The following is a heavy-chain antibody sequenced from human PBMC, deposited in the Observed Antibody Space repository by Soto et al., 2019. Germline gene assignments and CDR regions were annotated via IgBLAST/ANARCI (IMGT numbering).Heavy chain of an antibody. D-gene: IGHD3-22*01. CDR3: ARSGYFRYYYYGMDV. V-gene: IGHV4-4*07. CDR2: IYTSGST. CDR1: GGSISSYY. J-gene: IGHJ6*02. Sequence: SETLSLACTVSGGSISSYYWSWIRQPAGKGLEWIGRIYTSGSTNYNPSLKSRVTMSVDTSKNQFSLKLSSVTAADTAVYYCARSGYFRYYYYGMDVSGQGTTDTVSS.